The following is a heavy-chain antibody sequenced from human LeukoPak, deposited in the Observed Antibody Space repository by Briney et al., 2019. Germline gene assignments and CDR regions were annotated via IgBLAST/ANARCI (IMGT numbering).Heavy chain of an antibody. CDR1: GFTFGGDG. D-gene: IGHD1-14*01. CDR3: TRYNNDHFDY. J-gene: IGHJ4*02. Sequence: GESLRLSCAGSGFTFGGDGMHWFRQTPGTGLEWVAVIAYDGSRAFYADSVKGRFTISRDNSKNTMSVQLDDLRAEDTAVYYCTRYNNDHFDYWGQGTLVTVSS. V-gene: IGHV3-33*01. CDR2: IAYDGSRA.